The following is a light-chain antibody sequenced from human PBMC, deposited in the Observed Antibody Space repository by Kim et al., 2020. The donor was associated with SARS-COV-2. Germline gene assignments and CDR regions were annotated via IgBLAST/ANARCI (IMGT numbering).Light chain of an antibody. CDR3: QQYNGYPYT. J-gene: IGKJ2*01. CDR2: GAS. V-gene: IGKV1-16*02. Sequence: SASVGDRITMTCRASQGINNYLAWFQQRPGRAPRSLIYGASNLQSGVPSKFSGSGFGTDFTLTITNLQPEDFATYYCQQYNGYPYTFGQGTKLGI. CDR1: QGINNY.